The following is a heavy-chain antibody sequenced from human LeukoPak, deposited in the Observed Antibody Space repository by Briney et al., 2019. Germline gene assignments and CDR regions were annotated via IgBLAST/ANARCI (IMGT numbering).Heavy chain of an antibody. CDR2: ISGSGGST. Sequence: AGSLRLSCAASGVTFSSYAMSWVRQAQGPGLEWVSAISGSGGSTYYADSVKGRFTISRDNSKDTLYLQMNSLRAEDTDVYYCAKVRSTSCYVFDYWGQGTLVTVSS. D-gene: IGHD2-2*01. J-gene: IGHJ4*02. CDR3: AKVRSTSCYVFDY. CDR1: GVTFSSYA. V-gene: IGHV3-23*01.